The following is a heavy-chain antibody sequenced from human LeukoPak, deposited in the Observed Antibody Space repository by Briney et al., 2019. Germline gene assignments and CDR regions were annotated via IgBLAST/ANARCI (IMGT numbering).Heavy chain of an antibody. D-gene: IGHD3-10*01. CDR1: GGAFSGYY. CDR3: ARGLLWFGELVDY. Sequence: PSETLSLTCAVYGGAFSGYYWSWIRQPPGKGLEGIVEINHSGSTNYNPSLKSRVTISVDTSKNQFSLKLSSVTPADTAVYYCARGLLWFGELVDYWGQGTLVTVSS. V-gene: IGHV4-34*01. J-gene: IGHJ4*02. CDR2: INHSGST.